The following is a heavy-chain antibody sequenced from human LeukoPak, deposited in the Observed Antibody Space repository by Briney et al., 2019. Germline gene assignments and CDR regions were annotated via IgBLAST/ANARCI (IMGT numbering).Heavy chain of an antibody. J-gene: IGHJ4*02. D-gene: IGHD1-1*01. CDR1: GGTFSSYA. Sequence: GSSVKVSCKASGGTFSSYAISWVRQAPGQGLEWMGGIIPIFGTANYAQKFQGRVTITADESTSTAYMELSSLRSEDTAIYYCARGRGSRTGSNGDYCDYWGQGTLVTVSS. V-gene: IGHV1-69*01. CDR2: IIPIFGTA. CDR3: ARGRGSRTGSNGDYCDY.